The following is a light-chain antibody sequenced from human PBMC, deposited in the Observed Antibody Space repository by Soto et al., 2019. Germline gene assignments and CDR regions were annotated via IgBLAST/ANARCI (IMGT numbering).Light chain of an antibody. V-gene: IGKV1-6*02. CDR3: LQDYNYPWT. CDR1: QDIKSN. CDR2: AAS. Sequence: AIRMTQSPSSLSASVGDRVTITCRASQDIKSNLGWYQQKPGKAPKLLIYAASSLQSGVSSTFSGSGSGTDFTLTISYLQPEDFATYYCLQDYNYPWTFGQGTKVEIK. J-gene: IGKJ1*01.